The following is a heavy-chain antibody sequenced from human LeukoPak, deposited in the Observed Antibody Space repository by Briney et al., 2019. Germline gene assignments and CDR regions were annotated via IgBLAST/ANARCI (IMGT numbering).Heavy chain of an antibody. J-gene: IGHJ4*02. CDR3: ARVPSNQGSYFDY. CDR2: INPNSGGT. CDR1: GYTLTNYG. D-gene: IGHD1-14*01. Sequence: ASVKVSCKASGYTLTNYGVTWVRQAPGQGLEWMGWINPNSGGTIYTQKFQGRVTMTRDTSISTAYMELSRLKSDDTAVYYCARVPSNQGSYFDYWGQGTLVTVSS. V-gene: IGHV1-2*02.